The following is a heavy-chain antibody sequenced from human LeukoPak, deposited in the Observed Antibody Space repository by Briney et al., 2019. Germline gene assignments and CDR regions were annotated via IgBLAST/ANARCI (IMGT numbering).Heavy chain of an antibody. V-gene: IGHV3-23*01. CDR2: ISGSGGST. CDR3: AKDPGYCSGGSCYTPFDY. CDR1: GFTFSSDA. J-gene: IGHJ4*02. D-gene: IGHD2-15*01. Sequence: PGGSLRLSCADSGFTFSSDAMSWVRQAPGKGLEWVSAISGSGGSTYYADSVKGRFTISRDNSKNTLYLQMNSLRAEDTAVYYCAKDPGYCSGGSCYTPFDYWGQGTLVTVSS.